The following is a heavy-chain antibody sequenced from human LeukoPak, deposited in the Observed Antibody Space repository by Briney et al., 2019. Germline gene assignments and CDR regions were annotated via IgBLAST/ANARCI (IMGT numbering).Heavy chain of an antibody. V-gene: IGHV4-4*02. J-gene: IGHJ4*02. CDR1: GGSISSSNW. D-gene: IGHD1-26*01. CDR3: ARLPMSAWELPTHYFDY. Sequence: RSSETLSLTCAVSGGSISSSNWWSWIRQPPGKGLEWIGEINHSGSTNYNPSLKSRVTISVDTSKNQFSLKLSSVTAADTAVYYCARLPMSAWELPTHYFDYWGQGTLVTVSS. CDR2: INHSGST.